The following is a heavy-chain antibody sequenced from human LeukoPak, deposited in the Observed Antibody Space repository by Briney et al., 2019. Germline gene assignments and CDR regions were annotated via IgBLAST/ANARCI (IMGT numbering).Heavy chain of an antibody. Sequence: HSGGSLRLSCAASGFTFSTNAMSWVRKAPGKGLDWVSATSTSGGSAYYPDSVKGRFTISRDNSKNTLYLQMNSLRAEDPAVYYCAKSPAYGGNAYFPHWGQGTLVTVSS. CDR3: AKSPAYGGNAYFPH. D-gene: IGHD4-23*01. V-gene: IGHV3-23*01. J-gene: IGHJ1*01. CDR2: TSTSGGSA. CDR1: GFTFSTNA.